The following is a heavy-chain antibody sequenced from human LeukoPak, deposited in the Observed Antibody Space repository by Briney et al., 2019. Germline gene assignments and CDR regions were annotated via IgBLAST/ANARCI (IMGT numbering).Heavy chain of an antibody. CDR1: GYTFTSYY. D-gene: IGHD3-22*01. CDR3: ARAGDYYDSSGYCDI. CDR2: INPSSGST. V-gene: IGHV1-46*01. Sequence: GASVKVSCKASGYTFTSYYMHWVRQAPGQGLEWMGIINPSSGSTSYAQKFQGRVTMTRDTSTSTVYMELSSLRSDDTAVYYCARAGDYYDSSGYCDIWGQGTMVTVSS. J-gene: IGHJ3*02.